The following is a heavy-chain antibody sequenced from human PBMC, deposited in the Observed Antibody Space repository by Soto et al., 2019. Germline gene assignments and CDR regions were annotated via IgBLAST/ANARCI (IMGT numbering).Heavy chain of an antibody. CDR1: VGSISSYY. CDR3: AREGGGRSGAYDI. Sequence: QVQLQESGPGLVKPSETLSLTCTVSVGSISSYYWSWIRQPPGKGLEWIGYIYYSGSTNYNPSLKSRVTISVDTSKNQFSLKLSSVTAADTAVYYCAREGGGRSGAYDIWGQGTMVTVSS. D-gene: IGHD2-15*01. V-gene: IGHV4-59*01. J-gene: IGHJ3*02. CDR2: IYYSGST.